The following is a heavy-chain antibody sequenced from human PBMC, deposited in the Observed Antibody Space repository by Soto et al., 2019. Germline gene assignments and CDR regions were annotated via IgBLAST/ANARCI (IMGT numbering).Heavy chain of an antibody. J-gene: IGHJ4*02. CDR3: ASYSGGWYDVSY. CDR2: IYYSGST. CDR1: GGSVSSGSYY. V-gene: IGHV4-61*01. Sequence: QVQLQESGPGLVKPSETLSLTCTVSGGSVSSGSYYWSWIRQPPGKGLEWIGYIYYSGSTNYNPSLKSRVTISVDTSKNQFSLKLSSVTAAATAVYYCASYSGGWYDVSYWGQGTLVTVSS. D-gene: IGHD6-19*01.